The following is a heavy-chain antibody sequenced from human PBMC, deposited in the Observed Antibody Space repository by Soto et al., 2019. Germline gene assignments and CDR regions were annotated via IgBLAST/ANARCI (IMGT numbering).Heavy chain of an antibody. CDR1: GVPITTFY. V-gene: IGHV4-59*07. CDR2: IYYGGST. J-gene: IGHJ6*02. CDR3: ARGQLLHYQYGLDV. D-gene: IGHD3-10*01. Sequence: QVQLQESGPALVRPSDSLSLMCSVSGVPITTFYWSWIRQAPGKGLEYIGYIYYGGSTHYNPALKSRVTISVDTANNEFSRKLRSVTAADTAAYYCARGQLLHYQYGLDVWGQGTT.